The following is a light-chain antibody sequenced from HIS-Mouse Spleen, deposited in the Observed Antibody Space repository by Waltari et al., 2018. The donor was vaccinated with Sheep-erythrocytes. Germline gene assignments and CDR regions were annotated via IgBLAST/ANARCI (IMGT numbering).Light chain of an antibody. Sequence: DIQMTQSPSTMSASVGDRVTITCRASQSISIWLAWYHQKPGKAPKLLIYKASSLESWVPSRFSGSGSGTEFTLTISSLQPDDFATYYCQQYNSYSPLTFGGGTKVEIK. CDR3: QQYNSYSPLT. V-gene: IGKV1-5*03. CDR1: QSISIW. CDR2: KAS. J-gene: IGKJ4*01.